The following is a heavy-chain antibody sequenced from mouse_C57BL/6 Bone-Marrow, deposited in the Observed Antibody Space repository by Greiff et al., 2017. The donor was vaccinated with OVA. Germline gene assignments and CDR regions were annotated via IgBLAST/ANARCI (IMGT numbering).Heavy chain of an antibody. CDR1: GYTFTSYW. CDR2: INPSSGYT. V-gene: IGHV1-7*01. CDR3: AKGYYYYGSRKDY. D-gene: IGHD1-1*01. Sequence: VQLQQSGAELAKPGASVKLSCKASGYTFTSYWMHWVKQRPGQGLEWIGYINPSSGYTKYNQKFKDKATLTADKSSSTAYMQLSSLTYEDSAVYYCAKGYYYYGSRKDYWGQGTTLTVSS. J-gene: IGHJ2*01.